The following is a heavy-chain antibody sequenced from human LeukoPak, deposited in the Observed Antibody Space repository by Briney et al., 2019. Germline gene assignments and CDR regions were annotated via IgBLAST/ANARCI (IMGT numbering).Heavy chain of an antibody. CDR3: ARGEDYGDYFDY. J-gene: IGHJ4*02. CDR1: GGSISNHY. Sequence: SETLSLTCTVSGGSISNHYWSWIRQPPGKGLEWIGYIYYSGSTNYNPSLKSRVTISVDTSKNQFSLKLSSVTAADTAVYYCARGEDYGDYFDYWGQGTLVTVSS. CDR2: IYYSGST. V-gene: IGHV4-59*11. D-gene: IGHD4-17*01.